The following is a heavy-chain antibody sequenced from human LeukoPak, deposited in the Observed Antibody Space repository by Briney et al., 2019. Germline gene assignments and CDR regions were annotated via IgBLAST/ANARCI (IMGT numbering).Heavy chain of an antibody. CDR2: ISAYNGNT. J-gene: IGHJ6*02. V-gene: IGHV1-18*01. D-gene: IGHD2-2*01. Sequence: ASVKVSCKASGYTFTSYGISWVRQAPGQGLEWMGWISAYNGNTNYAQKFQGWVTMTRDTSISTAYMELSRLRSDDTAVYYCARGPYCSSTSCPSYYYYGMDVWGQGTTVTVSS. CDR3: ARGPYCSSTSCPSYYYYGMDV. CDR1: GYTFTSYG.